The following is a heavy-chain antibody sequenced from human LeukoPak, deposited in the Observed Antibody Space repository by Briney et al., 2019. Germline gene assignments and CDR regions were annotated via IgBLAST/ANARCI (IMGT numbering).Heavy chain of an antibody. CDR1: GGSISSSSYY. CDR3: ARHEYVVVVPAAGRGWFDP. J-gene: IGHJ5*02. V-gene: IGHV4-39*01. Sequence: PSETLSLTCTVSGGSISSSSYYWGWIRQPPGKGLEWIGSIYYSGSTYYNPSLKSRVTISVDTSKNQFSLKLSSVTAADTAVYYCARHEYVVVVPAAGRGWFDPWGQGTLVTVSS. D-gene: IGHD2-2*01. CDR2: IYYSGST.